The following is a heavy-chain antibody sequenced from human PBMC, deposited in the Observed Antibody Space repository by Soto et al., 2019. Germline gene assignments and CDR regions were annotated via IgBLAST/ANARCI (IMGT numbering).Heavy chain of an antibody. CDR3: ARDKFGDYAQGVY. CDR1: GGSISSYY. CDR2: IYYSGST. J-gene: IGHJ4*02. D-gene: IGHD4-17*01. Sequence: SQTLSLTCTVSGGSISSYYWSWIRQPPGKGLEWIGYIYYSGSTNYNPSLKSRFTISRHNSKNTLYLQMNSLRAEDTAVYYCARDKFGDYAQGVYCGEGTLVTVSS. V-gene: IGHV4-59*01.